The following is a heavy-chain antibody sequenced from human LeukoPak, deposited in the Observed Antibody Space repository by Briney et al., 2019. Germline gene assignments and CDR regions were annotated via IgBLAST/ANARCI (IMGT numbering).Heavy chain of an antibody. CDR3: ARRPDWFDP. V-gene: IGHV4-59*08. CDR2: IYYSGST. Sequence: SETLSLTCAVSGGSISSYYWSWIRQPPGKGLEWIGYIYYSGSTNYNPSLKSRVTISVDTSKNQFSLKLSSVTAADTAVYYCARRPDWFDPWGQGTLVTVSS. J-gene: IGHJ5*02. CDR1: GGSISSYY.